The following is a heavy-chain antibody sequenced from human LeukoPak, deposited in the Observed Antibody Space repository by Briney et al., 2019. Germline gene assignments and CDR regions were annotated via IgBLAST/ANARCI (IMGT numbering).Heavy chain of an antibody. Sequence: GGSLRLSCAASGFTISKAWMCWVRQAPGKGLEWVGRLKSKTDGGTTDYAAPVKGGFTILRDDSKNTLYLHMNSLETEDTAVYYSSTGHSSSFQYWGQGTLVTVSS. CDR1: GFTISKAW. D-gene: IGHD6-6*01. CDR2: LKSKTDGGTT. J-gene: IGHJ4*02. CDR3: STGHSSSFQY. V-gene: IGHV3-15*01.